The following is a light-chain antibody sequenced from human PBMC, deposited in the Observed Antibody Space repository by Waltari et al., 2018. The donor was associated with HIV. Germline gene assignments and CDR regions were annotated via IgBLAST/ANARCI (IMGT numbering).Light chain of an antibody. CDR2: RNN. CDR1: SSNIGSNY. V-gene: IGLV1-47*01. CDR3: AAWDDSLSVYV. Sequence: QSVLTQPPSASGTPGQRVTISCSGSSSNIGSNYVYWYQQRPGPAPKLLIYRNNQRPSGVPDRFSGSTSGTAASLAISGLRSEDEADYFCAAWDDSLSVYVFGTGTKVTVL. J-gene: IGLJ1*01.